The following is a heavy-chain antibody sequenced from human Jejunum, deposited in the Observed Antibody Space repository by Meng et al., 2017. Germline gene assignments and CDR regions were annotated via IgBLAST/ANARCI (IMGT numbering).Heavy chain of an antibody. J-gene: IGHJ4*02. CDR2: INQNGRT. D-gene: IGHD3/OR15-3a*01. CDR3: ARVLGLPTYEFWSGRDKSTYFFDY. V-gene: IGHV4-34*01. CDR1: GGSFNSYS. Sequence: QVHLRQWGAGLLKPSETLSLTCGVYGGSFNSYSWNWIRQPPGKGLEWIGEINQNGRTNYNPSLESRVTISMDKSKKEFSLRLASVTAADTALYYCARVLGLPTYEFWSGRDKSTYFFDYWGQGTLVTVSS.